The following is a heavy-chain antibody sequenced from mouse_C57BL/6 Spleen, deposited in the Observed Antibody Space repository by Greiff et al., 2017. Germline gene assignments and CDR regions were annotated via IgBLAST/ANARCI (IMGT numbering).Heavy chain of an antibody. V-gene: IGHV2-2*01. D-gene: IGHD2-4*01. CDR1: GFSLTSYG. Sequence: VQLQRSGPGLVQPSQSLSITCTVSGFSLTSYGVHWVRQSPGKGLEWLGVIWSGGSTDYNAAFISRLSISKDNSKSQVFFKMNSLQADDTAIYYCARPPDYDEAWFAYWGQGTLVTVSA. J-gene: IGHJ3*01. CDR2: IWSGGST. CDR3: ARPPDYDEAWFAY.